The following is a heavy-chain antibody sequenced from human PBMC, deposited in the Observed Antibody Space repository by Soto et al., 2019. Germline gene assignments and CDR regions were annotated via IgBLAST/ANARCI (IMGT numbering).Heavy chain of an antibody. CDR3: ARIVSSGYSN. Sequence: SETLSLTCTVSGGSISSRGYHWSWIRQHPGKGLEWIGEINHSGSTNYNPSLKSRVTISVDTSKNQFSLKLSSVTAADTAVYYCARIVSSGYSNRGQGTLVTLSS. V-gene: IGHV4-39*07. CDR2: INHSGST. CDR1: GGSISSRGYH. D-gene: IGHD3-22*01. J-gene: IGHJ4*02.